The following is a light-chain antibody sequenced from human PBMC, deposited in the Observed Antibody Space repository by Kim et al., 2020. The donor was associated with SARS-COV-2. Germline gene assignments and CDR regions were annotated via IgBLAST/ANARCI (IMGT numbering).Light chain of an antibody. CDR1: VRVNSS. CDR3: RRRIPWGT. J-gene: IGKJ4*01. CDR2: NAS. Sequence: SLCPEETATLACTASVRVNSSLAWYQRKPGQAPSLPIYNASTRATGIPARFSGSGSGTDFTLTIGNLGPEDFEIFYCRRRIPWGTFVGGTQMGIK. V-gene: IGKV3-11*01.